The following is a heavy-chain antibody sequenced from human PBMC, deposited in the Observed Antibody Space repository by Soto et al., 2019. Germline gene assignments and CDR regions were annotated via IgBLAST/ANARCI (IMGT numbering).Heavy chain of an antibody. J-gene: IGHJ4*02. CDR1: GGSFSGYY. D-gene: IGHD2-8*02. Sequence: QVQLQQWGAGLLKPSETLSLTCAVYGGSFSGYYWTSIRQPPGTGLEWIGEINHSGSTNYNPSLKSRVTISVDTSKNQFSLKLTSVTAADTAVYYCARAKITGLFDYWGQGTLVTVSS. CDR2: INHSGST. CDR3: ARAKITGLFDY. V-gene: IGHV4-34*01.